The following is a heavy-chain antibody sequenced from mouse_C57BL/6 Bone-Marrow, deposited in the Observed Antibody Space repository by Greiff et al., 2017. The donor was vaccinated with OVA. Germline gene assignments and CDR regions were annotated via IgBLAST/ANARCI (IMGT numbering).Heavy chain of an antibody. D-gene: IGHD2-4*01. CDR1: GYTFTDYY. Sequence: EVQLQQSGPELVKPGASVKISCKASGYTFTDYYMNWVKQSHGKSLEWIGDINPNNGGTSYNQKFKGKATLTVDKSSSTAYMELRSLTSEDSAVYYCARRDYDYHGHYFDYWGQGTTLTVSS. V-gene: IGHV1-26*01. J-gene: IGHJ2*01. CDR3: ARRDYDYHGHYFDY. CDR2: INPNNGGT.